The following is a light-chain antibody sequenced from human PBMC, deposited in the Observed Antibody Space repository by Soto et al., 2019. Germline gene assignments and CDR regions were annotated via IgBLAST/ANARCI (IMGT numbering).Light chain of an antibody. Sequence: QSVLTQPPSASGSPLQSVTISCTGSRSDVGDYKYVSWYQQYPGKAPKLIIYEVNRRPSGVPDRFSGSKSDNAASLTVSGLQAEDEADYYCCSYAGSSYVFGSGTKVTVL. CDR2: EVN. V-gene: IGLV2-8*01. J-gene: IGLJ1*01. CDR3: CSYAGSSYV. CDR1: RSDVGDYKY.